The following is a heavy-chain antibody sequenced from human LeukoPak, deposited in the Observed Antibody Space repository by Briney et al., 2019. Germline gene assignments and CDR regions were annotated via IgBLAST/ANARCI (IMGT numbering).Heavy chain of an antibody. CDR1: GFTFSSYS. Sequence: GGSLRLSCAASGFTFSSYSMNWVRQAPGKGLEWASYISSSSTIYYADSVKGRFTISRDNAKNSLYLQMNSLRDDDTAVYYCARHPDYWGQGTLVTVSS. V-gene: IGHV3-48*02. J-gene: IGHJ4*02. CDR2: ISSSSTI. CDR3: ARHPDY.